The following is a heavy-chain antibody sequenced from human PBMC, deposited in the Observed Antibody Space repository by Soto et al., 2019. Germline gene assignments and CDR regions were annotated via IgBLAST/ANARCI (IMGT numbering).Heavy chain of an antibody. CDR3: ARVWDYCSGGSCSCLDY. J-gene: IGHJ4*02. V-gene: IGHV3-33*01. CDR1: GFTFSSYG. Sequence: QVQLVESGGGVVQPGRSLRLSCAASGFTFSSYGMHWVRQAPGKGLERVAVIWYDGSNKYYADSVKGRFTISRDNSKNTLYLQMNSLRAEDTAVYYCARVWDYCSGGSCSCLDYWGQGTLVTVSS. D-gene: IGHD2-15*01. CDR2: IWYDGSNK.